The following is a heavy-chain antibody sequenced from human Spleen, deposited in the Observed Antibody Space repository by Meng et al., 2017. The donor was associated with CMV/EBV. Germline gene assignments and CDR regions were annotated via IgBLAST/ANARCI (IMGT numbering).Heavy chain of an antibody. CDR1: YTFIGYY. CDR3: ARVDCSSTSCVKNWFDP. Sequence: YTFIGYYMHWVRQAPGEGLEWMGWINPNSGGTNYAQKFRGRVTMTRDTSISTAYMELSRLRSDDTAVYYCARVDCSSTSCVKNWFDPWGQGTLVTVSS. J-gene: IGHJ5*02. V-gene: IGHV1-2*02. D-gene: IGHD2-2*01. CDR2: INPNSGGT.